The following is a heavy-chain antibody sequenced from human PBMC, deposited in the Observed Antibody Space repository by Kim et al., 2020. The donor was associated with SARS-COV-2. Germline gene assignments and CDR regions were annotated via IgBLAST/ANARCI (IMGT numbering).Heavy chain of an antibody. D-gene: IGHD2-2*01. CDR3: ARMGRGPRVNRPGPICSRTSCYTSPLDV. V-gene: IGHV4-34*01. J-gene: IGHJ6*04. Sequence: SETLSLTCAVYGGSFSGYYWSWIRQPPGKGLEWIGEINHSGSTNYNPSLKSRVTISVDTSKNQFSLKLSSVTAADTAVYYCARMGRGPRVNRPGPICSRTSCYTSPLDVWGKGTTVTVSS. CDR1: GGSFSGYY. CDR2: INHSGST.